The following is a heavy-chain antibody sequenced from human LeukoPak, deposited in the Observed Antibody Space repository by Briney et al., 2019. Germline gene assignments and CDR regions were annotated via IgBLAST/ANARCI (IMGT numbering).Heavy chain of an antibody. Sequence: GGSLRLSCAASGFSFSDYYMSWIRQAPGKGLEWVSYISGGGSTIYYADSVKGRFTISRDNAKNSLYLQMNSLRAEDTAVYYYARGFGELYYFDYWGQGTLVTVSS. D-gene: IGHD3-10*01. CDR1: GFSFSDYY. CDR3: ARGFGELYYFDY. V-gene: IGHV3-11*01. CDR2: ISGGGSTI. J-gene: IGHJ4*02.